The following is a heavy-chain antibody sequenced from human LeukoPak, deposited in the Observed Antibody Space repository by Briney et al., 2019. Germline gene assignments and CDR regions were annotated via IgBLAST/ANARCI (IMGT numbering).Heavy chain of an antibody. Sequence: SGRSLRLSCAASGFTFSSYAMHWVRQAPGKGLEWVAVISYDGSNKYYADSVKGRFTISRDNSKNTPYLQMNSLRAEDTAVYYCARDGTEWELLPGDFDYWGQGTLVTVSS. D-gene: IGHD1-26*01. CDR3: ARDGTEWELLPGDFDY. CDR1: GFTFSSYA. J-gene: IGHJ4*02. V-gene: IGHV3-30*04. CDR2: ISYDGSNK.